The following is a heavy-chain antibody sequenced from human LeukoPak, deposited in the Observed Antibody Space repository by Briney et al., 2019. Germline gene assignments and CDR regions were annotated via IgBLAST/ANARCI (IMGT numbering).Heavy chain of an antibody. Sequence: SETLSLTCTVSGAAISSGDYYWSWIRQPPGKGLEWIGYIHYSGSTYYSPSLKSRVTISVGRSRNQFSLKLTSVTAADTAVYYCVRRESSGYYYLNWGQGTLVTVSS. CDR3: VRRESSGYYYLN. V-gene: IGHV4-30-4*08. CDR2: IHYSGST. J-gene: IGHJ4*02. D-gene: IGHD3-22*01. CDR1: GAAISSGDYY.